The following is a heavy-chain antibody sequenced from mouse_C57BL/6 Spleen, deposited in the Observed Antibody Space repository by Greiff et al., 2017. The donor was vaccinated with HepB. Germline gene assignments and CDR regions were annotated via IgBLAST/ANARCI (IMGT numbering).Heavy chain of an antibody. V-gene: IGHV5-17*01. CDR3: ARKRHLEDYFDY. CDR1: GFTFSDYG. J-gene: IGHJ2*01. CDR2: ISSGSSTI. D-gene: IGHD3-1*01. Sequence: EVMLVESGGGLVKPGGSLKLSCAASGFTFSDYGMHWVRQAPEKGLEWVAYISSGSSTIYYADTVKGRFTISRDNAKNTLFLQMTSLRSEDTAMYYCARKRHLEDYFDYWGQGTTLTVSS.